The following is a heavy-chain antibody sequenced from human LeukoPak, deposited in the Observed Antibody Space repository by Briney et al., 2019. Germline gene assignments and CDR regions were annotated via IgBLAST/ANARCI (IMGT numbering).Heavy chain of an antibody. CDR1: GFTFSSYS. V-gene: IGHV3-21*01. CDR2: ISSSSSYI. D-gene: IGHD5-18*01. Sequence: PGGSLRLSCAASGFTFSSYSMNCVRQDPGKGREWVSSISSSSSYIYYADSVKGRFTISRDNAKNSLYLQMNSLRAEDTAVYYCARNRQLWANWGQGTLVTVSS. CDR3: ARNRQLWAN. J-gene: IGHJ4*02.